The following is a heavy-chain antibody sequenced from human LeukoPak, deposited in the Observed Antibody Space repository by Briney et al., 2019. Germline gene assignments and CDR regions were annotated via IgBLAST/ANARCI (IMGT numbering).Heavy chain of an antibody. V-gene: IGHV3-33*06. CDR1: GFTFSSYG. D-gene: IGHD3-22*01. CDR3: AKDAGYYDSSGYFDY. Sequence: GGSLRLSCAASGFTFSSYGMHWVRQAPGKGLEWVAVIWYDGSNKYYADSVKGRFTISGDNSKNTLYLQMNSLRAKDTAVYYCAKDAGYYDSSGYFDYWGQGTLVTVSS. J-gene: IGHJ4*02. CDR2: IWYDGSNK.